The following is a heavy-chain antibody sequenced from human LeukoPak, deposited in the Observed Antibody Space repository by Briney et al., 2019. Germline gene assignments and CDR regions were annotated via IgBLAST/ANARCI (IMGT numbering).Heavy chain of an antibody. CDR2: ISGSGGST. CDR1: GFTFSSYA. J-gene: IGHJ4*02. D-gene: IGHD1-26*01. V-gene: IGHV3-23*01. CDR3: AKAGRWELQTADYFDY. Sequence: PGGSLRLSCAASGFTFSSYAMSWVRQAPGQGLEWVSAISGSGGSTYYADSVKGRFTISRDNSKNTLYLQMNSLRAEDTAVYYCAKAGRWELQTADYFDYWGQGTLVTVSS.